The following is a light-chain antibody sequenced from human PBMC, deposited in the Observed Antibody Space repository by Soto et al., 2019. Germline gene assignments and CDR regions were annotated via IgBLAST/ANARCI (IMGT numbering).Light chain of an antibody. Sequence: ENVLTQSPGTLSLSPGERATLSCRASQGVNRFYLAWYQQKPGQAPRLLIYGASSRATGIPDRFSGSGSGTDFTLTISRLEPDDFAVYYCQQYSSSPLTFGGGNRVEIK. CDR1: QGVNRFY. CDR3: QQYSSSPLT. V-gene: IGKV3-20*01. J-gene: IGKJ4*01. CDR2: GAS.